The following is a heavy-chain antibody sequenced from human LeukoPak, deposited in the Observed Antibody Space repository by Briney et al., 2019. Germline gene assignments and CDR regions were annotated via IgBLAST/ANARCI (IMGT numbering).Heavy chain of an antibody. V-gene: IGHV1-69*04. D-gene: IGHD3-22*01. CDR1: GGTFSSYT. Sequence: AVKVSCKASGGTFSSYTISWVRQAPGQGLEWMGRIIPILGIANYAQKFQGRVTITADKSTSTAYMELSSLRSEDTAVYYCAREDYYDRDRPLDYWGQGTLLTVSS. CDR3: AREDYYDRDRPLDY. CDR2: IIPILGIA. J-gene: IGHJ4*02.